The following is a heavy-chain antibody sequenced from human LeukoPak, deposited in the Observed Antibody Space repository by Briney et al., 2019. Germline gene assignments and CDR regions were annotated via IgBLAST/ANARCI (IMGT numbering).Heavy chain of an antibody. V-gene: IGHV1-69*04. CDR2: IIPVLGIT. CDR1: GGTFSSYA. D-gene: IGHD1-26*01. Sequence: SVKVSCKASGGTFSSYAISWVRQAPGQGLEWMGRIIPVLGITNYAQKFQGSVTITADKSTSTAYMELSSLRSEDTAVYYCARGPVVGATHLDYWGQGTLVTVSS. J-gene: IGHJ4*02. CDR3: ARGPVVGATHLDY.